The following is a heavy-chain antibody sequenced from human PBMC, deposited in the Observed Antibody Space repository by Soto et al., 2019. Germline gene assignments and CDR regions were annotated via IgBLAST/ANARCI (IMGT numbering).Heavy chain of an antibody. CDR2: MNGAATST. CDR1: GFTLTYA. V-gene: IGHV3-23*05. CDR3: ARGGADHYNYGMDV. D-gene: IGHD3-10*01. J-gene: IGHJ6*02. Sequence: QLSESGGGLLQPGGSLTLSCAASGFTLTYAMTWVRQPPGKGLEWVSSMNGAATSTSYADSVKGRFTMSRDNSKNTLYLEMNTLRPEDTAGYDWARGGADHYNYGMDVWGQGTTVIVSS.